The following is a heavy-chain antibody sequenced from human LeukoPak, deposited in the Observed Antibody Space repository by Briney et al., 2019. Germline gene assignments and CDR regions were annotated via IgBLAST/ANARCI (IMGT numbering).Heavy chain of an antibody. CDR1: GFSFSTYG. J-gene: IGHJ6*03. D-gene: IGHD3-3*01. CDR3: AKGSKEVLFTRDHYMDV. V-gene: IGHV3-30*02. Sequence: PGGSLRLSCAASGFSFSTYGFHWVRQAPGKGLEWVTFIRYDGSNKYYADSVKGRLTISRDNSKNTLYLQMNSLRAEDTAVYYCAKGSKEVLFTRDHYMDVWGKGTTVTISS. CDR2: IRYDGSNK.